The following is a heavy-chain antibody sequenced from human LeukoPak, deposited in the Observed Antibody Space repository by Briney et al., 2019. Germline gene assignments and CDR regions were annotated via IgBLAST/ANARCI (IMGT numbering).Heavy chain of an antibody. CDR3: ARGSGYFDWLSPYYYYGMDV. V-gene: IGHV1-2*02. CDR1: GYTFTGYD. CDR2: INPNSGGT. J-gene: IGHJ6*02. D-gene: IGHD3-9*01. Sequence: ASVKVSCKASGYTFTGYDMHWVRQAPGQGLEWMGWINPNSGGTNYAQKFQGRVTITRDTSSSTAYMELSRLRSDDTAVYYCARGSGYFDWLSPYYYYGMDVWGQGTTVTVSS.